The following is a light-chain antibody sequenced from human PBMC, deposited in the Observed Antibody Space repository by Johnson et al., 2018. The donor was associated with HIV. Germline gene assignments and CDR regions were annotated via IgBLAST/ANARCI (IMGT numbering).Light chain of an antibody. CDR3: GTLDSSLSAEAV. Sequence: QSVLTQSPSVSAAPGQKVTISCSGSSSNIGNNYVTWYQQFPGTAPKLLMYENNKRPSGIPDRFSGSKSGTSATLGITGLQTGDEADYYCGTLDSSLSAEAVFGSGTKVTVL. V-gene: IGLV1-51*02. CDR1: SSNIGNNY. CDR2: ENN. J-gene: IGLJ1*01.